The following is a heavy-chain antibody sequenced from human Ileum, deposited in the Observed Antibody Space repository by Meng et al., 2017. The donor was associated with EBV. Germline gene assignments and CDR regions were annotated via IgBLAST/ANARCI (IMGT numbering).Heavy chain of an antibody. V-gene: IGHV3-53*01. CDR2: IYSGGST. CDR1: GFSVSSNY. CDR3: ARGGWIVPVD. Sequence: LGEFGGGLIQPGGSLRPSRAASGFSVSSNYMSWVHQTPGKGLEWLSIIYSGGSTYYADSVKGRFTISRDNSKNTLYLQMNNLRVDDTAVYYCARGGWIVPVDWGQGTLVTVSS. D-gene: IGHD2-2*03. J-gene: IGHJ4*02.